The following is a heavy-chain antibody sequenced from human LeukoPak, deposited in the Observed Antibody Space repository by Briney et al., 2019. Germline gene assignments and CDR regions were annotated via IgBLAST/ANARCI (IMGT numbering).Heavy chain of an antibody. V-gene: IGHV3-30*19. CDR1: GFTFSSYG. Sequence: GSLRLSCAASGFTFSSYGMHWVRQAPGKGLEWVAVISYDGSNKYYADSVKGRFTISRDNSKNTLYLQMNGLRAEDTAVYYCARDSSYGVWYYGMDVWGQGTTVTVSS. J-gene: IGHJ6*02. D-gene: IGHD5-18*01. CDR3: ARDSSYGVWYYGMDV. CDR2: ISYDGSNK.